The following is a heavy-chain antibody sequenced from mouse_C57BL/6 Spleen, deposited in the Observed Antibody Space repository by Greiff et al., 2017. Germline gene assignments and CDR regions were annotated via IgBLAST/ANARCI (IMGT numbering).Heavy chain of an antibody. D-gene: IGHD1-1*01. V-gene: IGHV1-50*01. Sequence: QVQLQQSGAELVKPGASVKLSCKASGYTFTSYWMQWVKQRPGQGLEWIGEIDPSDSYTNYKQKFKGKATLPVDTSSSTAYMQLRSLTSEDSAVYYCARGITTVVGPPAMDYWGQGTSVTVSS. CDR3: ARGITTVVGPPAMDY. CDR1: GYTFTSYW. CDR2: IDPSDSYT. J-gene: IGHJ4*01.